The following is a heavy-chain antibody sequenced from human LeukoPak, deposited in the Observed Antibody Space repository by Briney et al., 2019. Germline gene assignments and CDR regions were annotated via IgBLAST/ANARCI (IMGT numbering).Heavy chain of an antibody. CDR1: GASISGHY. V-gene: IGHV4-59*11. J-gene: IGHJ3*01. CDR2: ISYIGST. Sequence: KPSETLSLTCTVSGASISGHYLTWIRHAPGKGLEWIGYISYIGSTNYNPSLKSRVTISVDTSKNLFSLKLRSVTAADTAVYYCARDQISINALDVWGQGTMVTVSS. D-gene: IGHD1-14*01. CDR3: ARDQISINALDV.